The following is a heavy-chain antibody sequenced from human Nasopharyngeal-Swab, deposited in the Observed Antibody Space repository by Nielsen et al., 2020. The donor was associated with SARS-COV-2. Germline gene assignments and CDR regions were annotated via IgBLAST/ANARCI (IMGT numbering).Heavy chain of an antibody. CDR3: AGGEYYYDSSGYYTPDAFDI. Sequence: SETLSLTCTVSGGSISSYYWSWIRQLPGKGLEWIGYIYYSGSTHYNPSLKSRVTISVDTSKNQFSLKLSSVTAADTAVYYCAGGEYYYDSSGYYTPDAFDIWGQGTMVTVSS. V-gene: IGHV4-59*08. CDR1: GGSISSYY. D-gene: IGHD3-22*01. J-gene: IGHJ3*02. CDR2: IYYSGST.